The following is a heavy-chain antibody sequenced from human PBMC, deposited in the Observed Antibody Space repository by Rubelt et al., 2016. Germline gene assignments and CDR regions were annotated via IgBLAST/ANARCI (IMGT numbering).Heavy chain of an antibody. V-gene: IGHV1-69*04. CDR2: IIPILGIA. CDR1: GGTFSSYA. Sequence: QVQLVQSGAEEKKPGSSVKVSCKASGGTFSSYAISWVRQAPGQGLEWMGRIIPILGIANYAQKFQGRVTITADKSTSTAYMELSILRSEDTAVYYCASSLPNLFGIAARDYYYYYGMDVWGQGTTVTVSS. J-gene: IGHJ6*02. D-gene: IGHD6-6*01. CDR3: ASSLPNLFGIAARDYYYYYGMDV.